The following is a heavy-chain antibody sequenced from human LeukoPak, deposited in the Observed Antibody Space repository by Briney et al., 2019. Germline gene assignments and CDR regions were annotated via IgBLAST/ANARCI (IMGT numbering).Heavy chain of an antibody. CDR2: IYYSGHT. CDR1: GGSIGSSNYY. V-gene: IGHV4-39*07. Sequence: SETLSLTCSVSGGSIGSSNYYWGWIRQPPGKGLEWIGNIYYSGHTYYNPSLQNRVTMSLDTSKNQFSLKLSSVTAADTAVYYCARDSITGRNFDLWGRGTLVTVSS. J-gene: IGHJ2*01. CDR3: ARDSITGRNFDL. D-gene: IGHD1-20*01.